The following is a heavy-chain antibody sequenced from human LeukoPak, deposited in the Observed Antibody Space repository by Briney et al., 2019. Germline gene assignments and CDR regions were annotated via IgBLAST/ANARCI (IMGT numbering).Heavy chain of an antibody. CDR3: ARGGLRLGELSLNGAFDI. CDR2: IIPIFGTA. J-gene: IGHJ3*02. Sequence: SAKVSCKASGGTFSSYAISWVRQAPGQGLEWMGGIIPIFGTANYAQKFQGRVTITTDESTSTAYMELSSLRSEDTAVYYCARGGLRLGELSLNGAFDIWGQGTMVTVSS. CDR1: GGTFSSYA. V-gene: IGHV1-69*05. D-gene: IGHD3-16*02.